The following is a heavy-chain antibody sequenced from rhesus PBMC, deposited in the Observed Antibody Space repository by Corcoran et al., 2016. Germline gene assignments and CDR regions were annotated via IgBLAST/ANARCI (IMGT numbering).Heavy chain of an antibody. V-gene: IGHV4-165*01. Sequence: QVQLQESGPGLVKPSETLSLTCAVSGGPFSGYYWGWIRPPPGKGLGWGGYISGSSGSTDYNPSLKSRVTISTDTSKNQFSLKLSSVTAADTAVYYCAREGSYYGFDYWGQGVLVTVSS. J-gene: IGHJ4*01. CDR1: GGPFSGYY. CDR3: AREGSYYGFDY. D-gene: IGHD1-44*02. CDR2: ISGSSGST.